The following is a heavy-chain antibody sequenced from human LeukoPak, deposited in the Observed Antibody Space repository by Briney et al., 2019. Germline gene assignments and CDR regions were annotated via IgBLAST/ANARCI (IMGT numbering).Heavy chain of an antibody. CDR2: ISYDGSNK. Sequence: PGGSLRLSCAASGFTFSSYGMHWVRQAPGKGLEWVAVISYDGSNKYYADSVKGRFTISRDNSKNTLYLQMNSLRAEDTAVYYCAKTLHRSPIDYWGQGTLVTVSS. V-gene: IGHV3-30*18. D-gene: IGHD3-10*01. J-gene: IGHJ4*02. CDR3: AKTLHRSPIDY. CDR1: GFTFSSYG.